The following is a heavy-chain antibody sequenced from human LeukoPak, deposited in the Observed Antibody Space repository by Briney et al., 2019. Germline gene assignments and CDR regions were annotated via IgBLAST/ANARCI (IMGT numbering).Heavy chain of an antibody. J-gene: IGHJ4*02. V-gene: IGHV4-34*01. CDR2: INHSGST. D-gene: IGHD2-15*01. Sequence: SETLSLTCAVYGGSFSGYYWSWIRQPPGKGLEWIGEINHSGSTNYNPSLKSRVTISVDTSKNQFSLKLSSVTAADTAVYYCARHRYGGYCSGGSCYSWFDYWGQGTLVTVSS. CDR1: GGSFSGYY. CDR3: ARHRYGGYCSGGSCYSWFDY.